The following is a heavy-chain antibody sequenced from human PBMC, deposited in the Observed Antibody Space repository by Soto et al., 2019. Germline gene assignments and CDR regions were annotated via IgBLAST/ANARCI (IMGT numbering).Heavy chain of an antibody. J-gene: IGHJ3*02. CDR3: ARADQWVAEYPGEVFDI. D-gene: IGHD6-19*01. Sequence: ASVKVSCKASGYTFTSYGISWVRQAPGQGLEWMGWISAYNGNTNYAQKVQGRVTMTTDTSTSTAYMELRSLRYEDTAVYYCARADQWVAEYPGEVFDIWGQGTEVTVSS. CDR1: GYTFTSYG. CDR2: ISAYNGNT. V-gene: IGHV1-18*01.